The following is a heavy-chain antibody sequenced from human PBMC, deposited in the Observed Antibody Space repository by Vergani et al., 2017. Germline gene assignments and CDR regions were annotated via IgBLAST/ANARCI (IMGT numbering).Heavy chain of an antibody. CDR2: ISSSGSTI. CDR3: ARDPAVALPSGTRYFDY. D-gene: IGHD6-19*01. J-gene: IGHJ4*02. V-gene: IGHV3-48*03. Sequence: EVQLVESGGGLVQPGGSLRLSCAASGFTFSSYEMNWVRQAPGKGLEWVSYISSSGSTIYYADSVKGRFTISRDNAKNSLYLQMNSLRAEDTAVYYCARDPAVALPSGTRYFDYWGQGTLVTVSS. CDR1: GFTFSSYE.